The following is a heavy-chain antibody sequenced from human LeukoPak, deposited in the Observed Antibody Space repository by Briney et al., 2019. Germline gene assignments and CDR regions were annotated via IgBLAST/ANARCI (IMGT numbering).Heavy chain of an antibody. Sequence: PSETLSLTCAVYGGSFSGYYWSWIRQPPGKGLEWIGYIYYSGSTNYNPSLKSRVTISVDTSKNQFSLKLSSVTAADTAVYYCARAMVRGVIPDYWGQGTLVTVSS. CDR1: GGSFSGYY. CDR3: ARAMVRGVIPDY. V-gene: IGHV4-59*01. D-gene: IGHD3-10*01. CDR2: IYYSGST. J-gene: IGHJ4*02.